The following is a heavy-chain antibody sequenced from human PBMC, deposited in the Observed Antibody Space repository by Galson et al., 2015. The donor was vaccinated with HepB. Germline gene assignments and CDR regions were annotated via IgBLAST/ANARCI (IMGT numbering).Heavy chain of an antibody. D-gene: IGHD1/OR15-1a*01. CDR3: ARENSIMVKGVDF. J-gene: IGHJ4*02. Sequence: SVKVSCKASGYTLTSNAIIWVRQAPGQGLEWMGWIHTKTGNPTYAQGFTGRFVFSLDTSASTAYLQISSLKADDTAVYYCARENSIMVKGVDFWGQGTLVTVSS. CDR2: IHTKTGNP. CDR1: GYTLTSNA. V-gene: IGHV7-4-1*02.